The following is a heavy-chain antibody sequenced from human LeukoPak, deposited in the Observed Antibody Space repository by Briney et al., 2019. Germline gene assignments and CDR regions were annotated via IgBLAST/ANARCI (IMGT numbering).Heavy chain of an antibody. D-gene: IGHD1-14*01. CDR3: APRNRGY. V-gene: IGHV3-30*02. J-gene: IGHJ4*02. CDR2: IRYDGSNQ. Sequence: GGSLRLSCAASGFTFSSYGMHWVRQAPGKGLEWVAFIRYDGSNQYYADSVEGRFTISRDNSKNTMYLQMNSLRPEDTAVYYCAPRNRGYWGQGTLVTVSS. CDR1: GFTFSSYG.